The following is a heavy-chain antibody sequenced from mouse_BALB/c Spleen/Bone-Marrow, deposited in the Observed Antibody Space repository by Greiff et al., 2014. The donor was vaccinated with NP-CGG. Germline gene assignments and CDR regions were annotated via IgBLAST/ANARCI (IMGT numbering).Heavy chain of an antibody. V-gene: IGHV1-14*01. CDR2: INPYNDGT. Sequence: VQLKDSGPELVKPGASVKMSCKASGYTFTSYIIHWVKQEPGQGLEWIGYINPYNDGTKYNENFKGKATLTSDKSSSTAYMEFNSLTPEDSAVYYCASTTPKARYYTMDYWGQGTSVTASS. CDR1: GYTFTSYI. J-gene: IGHJ4*01. CDR3: ASTTPKARYYTMDY. D-gene: IGHD1-2*01.